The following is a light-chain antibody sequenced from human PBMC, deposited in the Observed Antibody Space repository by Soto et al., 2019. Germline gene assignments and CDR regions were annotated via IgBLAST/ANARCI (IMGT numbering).Light chain of an antibody. J-gene: IGKJ2*01. CDR2: DAS. CDR3: QQYGGTLYT. Sequence: DIQMTQSPSSLSASVGDRVTITCQASQDISNYLNWYQQKPGKAPKLLIYDASNLETGVPSRFSGSGSGTDFTFTISSLQPEDIATYYCQQYGGTLYTFGQGTKLEIK. CDR1: QDISNY. V-gene: IGKV1-33*01.